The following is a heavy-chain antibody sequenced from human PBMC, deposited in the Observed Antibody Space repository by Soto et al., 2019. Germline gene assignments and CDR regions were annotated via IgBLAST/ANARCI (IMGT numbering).Heavy chain of an antibody. V-gene: IGHV3-64D*06. D-gene: IGHD1-7*01. J-gene: IGHJ6*02. CDR3: VKWNNLALTGTTYYYYGMDV. Sequence: PGGSLRLSCSPSGFTFSSYGMHWVRQVPGKGLEYVSGISSNGGSTYYADSVKGGFTIPRDNSKNTLYLQMSSLRAEDTAVYYCVKWNNLALTGTTYYYYGMDVWGQGTTVTVYS. CDR2: ISSNGGST. CDR1: GFTFSSYG.